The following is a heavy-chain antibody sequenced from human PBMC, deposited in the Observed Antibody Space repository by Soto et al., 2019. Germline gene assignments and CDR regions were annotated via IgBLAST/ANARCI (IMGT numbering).Heavy chain of an antibody. CDR1: GYTFTGYY. CDR3: ARGAFYYYGSGSYYNGQFDY. CDR2: INPNSGGT. J-gene: IGHJ4*02. V-gene: IGHV1-2*04. D-gene: IGHD3-10*01. Sequence: ASVKVSCKASGYTFTGYYMHWVRQAPGQGLEWMGWINPNSGGTNYAQKFQGWVTMTRDTSISTAYMELSRLRSDDTAVYYCARGAFYYYGSGSYYNGQFDYWGQGTLVTVSS.